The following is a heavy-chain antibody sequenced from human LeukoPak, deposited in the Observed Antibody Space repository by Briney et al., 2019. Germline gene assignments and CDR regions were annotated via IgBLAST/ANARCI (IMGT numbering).Heavy chain of an antibody. V-gene: IGHV4-30-2*01. Sequence: SETLSLTCVVSGGSISSGGYSWSWLRQPPGKGLEWIGYIYHSGNTYYNPSLKSRVNISVDRSKNQFSLKLISVTAADTAVYYCARAGVVITDNWFDPWGQGTLVTVSS. J-gene: IGHJ5*02. D-gene: IGHD3-3*01. CDR1: GGSISSGGYS. CDR3: ARAGVVITDNWFDP. CDR2: IYHSGNT.